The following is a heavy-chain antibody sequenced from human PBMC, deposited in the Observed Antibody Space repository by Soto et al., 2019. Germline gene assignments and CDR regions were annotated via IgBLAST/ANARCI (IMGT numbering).Heavy chain of an antibody. Sequence: PAETLSLTCTVSGGSISSGGYYWSWIRQHPGKGQEWIGYIYYSGSTYYNPSLKSRVTISVDTSKNQFSLKLSSVTAADTAVYYCARGVYDFWSGFARLDLPYGMDVWGQGTTVTVSS. CDR3: ARGVYDFWSGFARLDLPYGMDV. V-gene: IGHV4-31*03. D-gene: IGHD3-3*01. J-gene: IGHJ6*02. CDR2: IYYSGST. CDR1: GGSISSGGYY.